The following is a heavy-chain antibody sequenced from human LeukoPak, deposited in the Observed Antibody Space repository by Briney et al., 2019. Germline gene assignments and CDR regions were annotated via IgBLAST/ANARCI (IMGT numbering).Heavy chain of an antibody. CDR2: IYYSGST. Sequence: SETLSLTCTVSGGSISSYYWGWIRQPPGKGLEWIGSIYYSGSTYYNPSLKSRVTISVDTSKNQFSLKLSSVTAADTAVYYCARRMVEARWFDPWGQGTLVTVSS. CDR3: ARRMVEARWFDP. V-gene: IGHV4-39*01. CDR1: GGSISSYY. D-gene: IGHD2-8*01. J-gene: IGHJ5*02.